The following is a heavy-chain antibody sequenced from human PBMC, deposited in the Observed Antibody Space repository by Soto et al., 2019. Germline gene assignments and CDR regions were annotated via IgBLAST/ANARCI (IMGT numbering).Heavy chain of an antibody. J-gene: IGHJ4*02. CDR3: ARGLGSPDY. D-gene: IGHD1-26*01. Sequence: SETLSLTCAVSGGSISSSNWWSWVRQPPGKGLEWIGEIYYSGSTNYNPSLKSRVTISVDTSKNQFSLKLTSVTAADTAVYYCARGLGSPDYWGQGTLVTVSS. CDR1: GGSISSSNW. V-gene: IGHV4-4*02. CDR2: IYYSGST.